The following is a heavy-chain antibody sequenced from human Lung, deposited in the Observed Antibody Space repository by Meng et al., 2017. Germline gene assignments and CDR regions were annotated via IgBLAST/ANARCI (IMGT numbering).Heavy chain of an antibody. Sequence: VRLVGARGGLVRPWGPLIISSGAFGFNFGGYNRHGVRQCPGKGLEWISRIVSDRGITTYAASVKGRFTVSRDTAKNTLYLQMNSLGADDTAVYYCARDLAWVLFDYWGQGALVTVSS. V-gene: IGHV3-74*01. CDR3: ARDLAWVLFDY. CDR2: IVSDRGIT. CDR1: GFNFGGYN. D-gene: IGHD3-3*01. J-gene: IGHJ4*02.